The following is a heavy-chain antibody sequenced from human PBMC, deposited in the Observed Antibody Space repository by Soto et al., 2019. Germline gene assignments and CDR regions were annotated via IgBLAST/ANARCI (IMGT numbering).Heavy chain of an antibody. J-gene: IGHJ4*02. V-gene: IGHV1-3*05. CDR3: ARSIVVVTALDY. CDR2: INAGNGNT. Sequence: QVQLVQSGAEEKKPGASVKVPCKASGYTFTSYAMHWVRQAPGQRLEWMGWINAGNGNTKYSQKFQGRVTITRDTSASTAYMELSSLRSEATAVYYCARSIVVVTALDYWGQGTLVTLSS. CDR1: GYTFTSYA. D-gene: IGHD2-21*02.